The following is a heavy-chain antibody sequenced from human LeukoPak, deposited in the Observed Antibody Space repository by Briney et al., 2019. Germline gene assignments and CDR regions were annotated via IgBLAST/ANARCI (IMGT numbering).Heavy chain of an antibody. Sequence: AGGTLRLSCAASGFTFSSYSMNWVRQAPGKGLEWVSSISSSSYIYYADSVKGRFTISRDNAKNSLYLQMNSLRAEDTAVYYCARVTAAGTFDYWGQGTLVTVSS. CDR2: ISSSSYI. D-gene: IGHD6-13*01. CDR3: ARVTAAGTFDY. V-gene: IGHV3-21*01. J-gene: IGHJ4*02. CDR1: GFTFSSYS.